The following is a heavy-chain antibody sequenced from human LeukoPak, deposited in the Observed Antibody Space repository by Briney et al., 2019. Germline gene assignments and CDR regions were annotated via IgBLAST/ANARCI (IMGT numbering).Heavy chain of an antibody. CDR1: GGSISSYY. J-gene: IGHJ5*02. CDR3: ARDSSGWYRWFDP. Sequence: SETLSLTCTVSGGSISSYYWSWIRQPPGKRLEWIGYIYYSGSTNYNPSLKSRVTISVDTSKNQFSLKLSSVTAADTVVYYCARDSSGWYRWFDPWGQGTLVTVSS. D-gene: IGHD6-19*01. CDR2: IYYSGST. V-gene: IGHV4-59*01.